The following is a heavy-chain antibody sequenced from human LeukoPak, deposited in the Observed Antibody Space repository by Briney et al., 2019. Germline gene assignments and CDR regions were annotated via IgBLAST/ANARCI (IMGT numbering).Heavy chain of an antibody. Sequence: GGSLRLSCAASGFTFSSYAMSWVRQAPGKGLEWVSAISGSGGSTYYADSVKGRFTISRDNSKNTLYLQMNSLRAEDTAVYYCARDLSVYSGYESPGYWGQGTLVTVSS. CDR2: ISGSGGST. CDR1: GFTFSSYA. CDR3: ARDLSVYSGYESPGY. D-gene: IGHD5-12*01. J-gene: IGHJ4*02. V-gene: IGHV3-23*01.